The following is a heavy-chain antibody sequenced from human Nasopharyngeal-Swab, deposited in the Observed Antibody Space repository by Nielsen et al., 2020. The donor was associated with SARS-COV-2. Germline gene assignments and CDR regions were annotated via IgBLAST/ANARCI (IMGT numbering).Heavy chain of an antibody. Sequence: GGSLRLSCAASGFTFSSYSMNWVRQAPGKGLEWVSSISSSSSYIYYADSVKGRFTISRDNAKNSLYLQMNSLRAEDTAVYYCARPRGYSYGYGDDAFDIWGQGTMVTVSS. CDR3: ARPRGYSYGYGDDAFDI. D-gene: IGHD5-18*01. CDR1: GFTFSSYS. V-gene: IGHV3-21*01. CDR2: ISSSSSYI. J-gene: IGHJ3*02.